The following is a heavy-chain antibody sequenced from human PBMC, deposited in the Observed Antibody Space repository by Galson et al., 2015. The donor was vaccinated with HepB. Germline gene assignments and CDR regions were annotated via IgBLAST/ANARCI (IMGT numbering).Heavy chain of an antibody. V-gene: IGHV3-7*03. CDR2: IKQDGSEK. J-gene: IGHJ5*02. Sequence: SLRLSCAASGFTFSSYWMSWVRQAPGKGLEWVANIKQDGSEKHYVDSVRGRFTISRDNARNSLYLQMNSLRAEDTAVYYCARYSSTWGWVDPWGQGTLVTVSS. CDR3: ARYSSTWGWVDP. CDR1: GFTFSSYW. D-gene: IGHD2-2*01.